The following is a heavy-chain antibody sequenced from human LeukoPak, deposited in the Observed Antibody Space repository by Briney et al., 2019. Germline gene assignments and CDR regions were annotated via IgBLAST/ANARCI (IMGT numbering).Heavy chain of an antibody. CDR3: AKVAKYYYGSETYYFFEH. J-gene: IGHJ4*02. CDR1: GFTFSRYS. Sequence: GGSLRLSCAASGFTFSRYSMNWVRQAPGKGLEWVSSISISSNYIYYPDSLKGRFTISRDNAKNSLYLQMNSLRVEDTAVYCCAKVAKYYYGSETYYFFEHWGQGTPVTASS. D-gene: IGHD3-10*01. CDR2: ISISSNYI. V-gene: IGHV3-21*01.